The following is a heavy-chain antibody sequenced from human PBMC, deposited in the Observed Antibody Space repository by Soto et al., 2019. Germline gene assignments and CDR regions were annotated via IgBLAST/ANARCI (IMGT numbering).Heavy chain of an antibody. Sequence: QVQLVESGGGVVQPGRSLRLSCAASGFTFSSYGMHWVRQAPGKGLEWVAVIWYDGSNKYYADSVKGRFTISRDNXXXXXXXXXXXXXXXXXXXXXXXXXXXXXGDYWGQGTLVTVSS. J-gene: IGHJ4*02. CDR2: IWYDGSNK. V-gene: IGHV3-33*01. CDR3: XXXXXXXGDY. CDR1: GFTFSSYG.